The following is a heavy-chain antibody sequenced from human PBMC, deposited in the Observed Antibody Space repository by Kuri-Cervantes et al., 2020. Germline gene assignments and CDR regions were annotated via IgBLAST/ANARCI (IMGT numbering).Heavy chain of an antibody. V-gene: IGHV4-39*01. J-gene: IGHJ4*02. Sequence: SETLSLTCTVSGGSISSYYWGWIRQPPGKGLEWIGTIYYSGSTYYNPSLKSRVTISVDTSKNQFSLKLSSVTAADTALYYCARHLPSDWGSPYYFDYWGQGTLVTVSS. CDR3: ARHLPSDWGSPYYFDY. CDR2: IYYSGST. CDR1: GGSISSYY. D-gene: IGHD7-27*01.